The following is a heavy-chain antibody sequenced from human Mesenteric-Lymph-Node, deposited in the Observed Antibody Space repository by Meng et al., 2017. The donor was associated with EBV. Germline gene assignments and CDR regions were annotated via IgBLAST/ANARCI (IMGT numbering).Heavy chain of an antibody. V-gene: IGHV4-61*01. CDR1: GGSVSSGSYY. J-gene: IGHJ4*02. CDR3: ARATTYDFIWGNYYFIDY. CDR2: IYYSGST. Sequence: GPLEGSGPGMVKPSEALSLTSTVSGGSVSSGSYYWSWIRQPPGKGLEWIGYIYYSGSTNYNPSLKSRVTISVDTSKNQFSLKLTSVTAADTAVYYCARATTYDFIWGNYYFIDYWGQGTLVTVSS. D-gene: IGHD3-16*01.